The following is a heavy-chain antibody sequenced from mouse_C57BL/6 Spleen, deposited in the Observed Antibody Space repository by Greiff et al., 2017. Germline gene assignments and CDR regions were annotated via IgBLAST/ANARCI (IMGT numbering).Heavy chain of an antibody. CDR2: IDPANGNT. CDR1: GFNIKTTY. Sequence: EVQLQQSVAELVRPGASVKLSCTASGFNIKTTYMHWVKQSPEQGLEWIGRIDPANGNTKDAPKFPGKATITADTSSNTASLQLSSLTYEDTAIYYSDRSDVFADWGQGTLVTVSA. V-gene: IGHV14-3*01. CDR3: DRSDVFAD. J-gene: IGHJ3*01.